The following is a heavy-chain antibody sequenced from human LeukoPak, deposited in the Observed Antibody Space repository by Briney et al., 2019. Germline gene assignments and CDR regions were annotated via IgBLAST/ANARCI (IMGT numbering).Heavy chain of an antibody. CDR2: INHSGST. Sequence: PSETLSLTCAVYGGSFSGYYWSWIRQPPGKGLEWIGEINHSGSTNYNPSLKSRVTISVDTSKNQFSLKLSSVTAADTAVYYCARAGQLWFHYYYYMDVWGEGTTVTVSS. V-gene: IGHV4-34*01. D-gene: IGHD5-18*01. CDR1: GGSFSGYY. J-gene: IGHJ6*03. CDR3: ARAGQLWFHYYYYMDV.